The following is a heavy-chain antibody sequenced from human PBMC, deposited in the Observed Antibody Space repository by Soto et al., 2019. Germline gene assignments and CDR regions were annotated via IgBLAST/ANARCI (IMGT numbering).Heavy chain of an antibody. CDR2: ISWNSGTI. D-gene: IGHD6-25*01. CDR3: AKSTCRTANGMDV. CDR1: GFMFDNYA. Sequence: EVQLVESGGGLVQPGRSLRLSCAASGFMFDNYAMHWVLQAPGKGLEWVSGISWNSGTIGYADSVKGRFTISRDNAKNSLYLTMNSLRAEDTALYYCAKSTCRTANGMDVWGQGATVTVSS. V-gene: IGHV3-9*01. J-gene: IGHJ6*02.